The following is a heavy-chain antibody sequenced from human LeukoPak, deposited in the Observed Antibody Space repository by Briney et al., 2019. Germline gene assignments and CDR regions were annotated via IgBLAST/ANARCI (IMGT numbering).Heavy chain of an antibody. J-gene: IGHJ4*02. D-gene: IGHD2-21*02. CDR2: IHPRDSDT. CDR1: GYSFTSHW. CDR3: ARLREGDCVDY. V-gene: IGHV5-51*01. Sequence: GESLKISCKGSGYSFTSHWIAWVRQMPGKGLEWMGFIHPRDSDTRNSPSLQGQVTISADKSISTAYLQWSSLKASDTGIYFCARLREGDCVDYWGQGTLVTVSS.